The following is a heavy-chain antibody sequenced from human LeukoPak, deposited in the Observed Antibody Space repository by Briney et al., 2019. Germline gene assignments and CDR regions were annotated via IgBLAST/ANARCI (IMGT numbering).Heavy chain of an antibody. Sequence: SVKVSCKASGGTFSSYAISWVRQAPGQGLEWMGRIIPILGIANYAQKFQGRVTITADKSTSTAYMELSSLRSEDTAVYYCALDTAMASFDYWGQGTLVTVSS. CDR2: IIPILGIA. J-gene: IGHJ4*02. CDR1: GGTFSSYA. CDR3: ALDTAMASFDY. V-gene: IGHV1-69*04. D-gene: IGHD5-18*01.